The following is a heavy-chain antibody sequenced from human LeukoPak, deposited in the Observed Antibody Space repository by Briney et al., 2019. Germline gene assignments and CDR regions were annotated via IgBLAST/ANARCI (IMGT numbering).Heavy chain of an antibody. CDR1: GFTFSSYG. V-gene: IGHV3-33*06. CDR3: AKDLSYDSSGYYLY. CDR2: IWYDGSNK. D-gene: IGHD3-22*01. Sequence: PGGSLRLSCAASGFTFSSYGMHWVRQAPGKGQEWVAVIWYDGSNKYYADSVKGRFTISRDNSKNTLYLQMNSLRAEDTAVYYCAKDLSYDSSGYYLYWGQGTLVTVSS. J-gene: IGHJ4*02.